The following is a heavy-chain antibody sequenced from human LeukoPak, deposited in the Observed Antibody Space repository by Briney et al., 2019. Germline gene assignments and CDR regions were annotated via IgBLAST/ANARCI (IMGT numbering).Heavy chain of an antibody. V-gene: IGHV3-23*01. CDR1: GLTLSNYA. CDR2: ISASGGTT. D-gene: IGHD1-14*01. CDR3: AKDSKRYLLDYYMDV. Sequence: GGSLRLSCAASGLTLSNYAMIWVRRAPGKGLEWVSSISASGGTTYYADSVKGRFTISRDNPKNTLYLQMSSLSAEDTAIYYCAKDSKRYLLDYYMDVWGKGTTVTVSS. J-gene: IGHJ6*03.